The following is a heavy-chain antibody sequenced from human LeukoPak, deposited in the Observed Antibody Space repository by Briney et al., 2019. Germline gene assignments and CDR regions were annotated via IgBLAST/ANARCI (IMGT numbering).Heavy chain of an antibody. J-gene: IGHJ4*02. CDR3: AKGITGNSFYFDY. CDR1: GFSFSSDG. V-gene: IGHV3-30*02. D-gene: IGHD1-20*01. Sequence: GGSLRLSCAASGFSFSSDGIHWVRQAPGKGLEWLANINHDGSSKYYADSMRGRFTVSRDNSKNTLYLEMSSLRAEDTAVYFCAKGITGNSFYFDYWGQGTLVTVSS. CDR2: INHDGSSK.